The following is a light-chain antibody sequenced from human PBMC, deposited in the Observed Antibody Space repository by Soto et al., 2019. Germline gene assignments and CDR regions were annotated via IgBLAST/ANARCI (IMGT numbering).Light chain of an antibody. CDR1: QSVNSN. Sequence: ETMMTQSPATLSVSPGERATLSCRTSQSVNSNLAWYQQKLGQAPRVLIYGASTRATGIPARFSGSGSGTEFILTISSLQSEDFAVYYCQEYNTWPWTFGQGTKVEIK. V-gene: IGKV3-15*01. J-gene: IGKJ1*01. CDR2: GAS. CDR3: QEYNTWPWT.